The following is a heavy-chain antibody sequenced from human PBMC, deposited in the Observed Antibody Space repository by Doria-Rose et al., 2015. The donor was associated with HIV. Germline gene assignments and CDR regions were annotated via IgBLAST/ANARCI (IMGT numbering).Heavy chain of an antibody. V-gene: IGHV3-21*03. Sequence: VQLVQSGGGLVKPGGSLRLSCAASGFTFSSYSMNWVRQAPGKGLEWVSSISSSSEYIYYVDSVQGRFTISRDNAKNSVYLQMNSLRTEDTAVYYCARDHYDSGGYYRDWGQGTLVTVSS. D-gene: IGHD3-22*01. CDR1: GFTFSSYS. J-gene: IGHJ4*02. CDR2: ISSSSEYI. CDR3: ARDHYDSGGYYRD.